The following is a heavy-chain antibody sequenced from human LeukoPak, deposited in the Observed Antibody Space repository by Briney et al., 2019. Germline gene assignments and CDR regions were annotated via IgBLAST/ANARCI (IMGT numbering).Heavy chain of an antibody. CDR3: ARVGGYGSGGYSHYYYGMDV. V-gene: IGHV1-69*13. Sequence: ASVKVSCKASGGTFSSYAISWVRQAPGQGLEWMGGIIPIFGTANYAQKFQGRVTITADESTSIAYMELSSLRSEDTAVYYCARVGGYGSGGYSHYYYGMDVWGQGTTVTVSS. J-gene: IGHJ6*02. CDR2: IIPIFGTA. D-gene: IGHD3-10*01. CDR1: GGTFSSYA.